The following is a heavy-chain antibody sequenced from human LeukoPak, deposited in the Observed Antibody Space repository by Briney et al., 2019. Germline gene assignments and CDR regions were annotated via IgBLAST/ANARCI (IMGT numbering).Heavy chain of an antibody. V-gene: IGHV3-23*01. Sequence: GGSLRLSCAASGFTFSSYAMSWVRQAPGKGLEWVSAISGSGGSTYYADSVKGRFTISRDNSKNTLYLRMNSLRAEDTAVYYCAKDRRSSFYFDYWGQGTLVTVSS. CDR3: AKDRRSSFYFDY. CDR2: ISGSGGST. J-gene: IGHJ4*02. D-gene: IGHD6-6*01. CDR1: GFTFSSYA.